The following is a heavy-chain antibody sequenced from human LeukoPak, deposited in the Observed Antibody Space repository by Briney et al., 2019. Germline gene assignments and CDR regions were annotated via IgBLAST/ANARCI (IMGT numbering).Heavy chain of an antibody. J-gene: IGHJ6*03. V-gene: IGHV3-7*01. D-gene: IGHD7-27*01. CDR3: ARVTGEHYYYYMDV. Sequence: GGSLGLSCAASGFTFSNYWMSWVRQAPGKGLEWVANIKQDGSEKYYVDSVKGRFTISRDNAKNSLYLQMNSLRAEDTAVYYCARVTGEHYYYYMDVWGKGTTVTVSS. CDR2: IKQDGSEK. CDR1: GFTFSNYW.